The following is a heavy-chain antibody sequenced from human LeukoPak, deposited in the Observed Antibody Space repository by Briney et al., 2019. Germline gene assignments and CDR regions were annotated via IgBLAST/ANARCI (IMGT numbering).Heavy chain of an antibody. CDR3: ARGHYSSGYNP. D-gene: IGHD6-19*01. CDR1: GVSFSGYY. Sequence: TSETLSLTCAVYGVSFSGYYWSWIRQPPGKGLEWIGEINHSGSTNYNPSLKSRVTISVDTSKNQFSLKLSSVTAADTAVYYCARGHYSSGYNPWGQGTLVTVSS. J-gene: IGHJ5*02. CDR2: INHSGST. V-gene: IGHV4-34*01.